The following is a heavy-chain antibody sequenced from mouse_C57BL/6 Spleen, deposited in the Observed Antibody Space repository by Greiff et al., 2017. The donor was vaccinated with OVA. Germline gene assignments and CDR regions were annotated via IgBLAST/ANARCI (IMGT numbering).Heavy chain of an antibody. CDR1: GYTFTDYY. CDR2: INPNNGGT. V-gene: IGHV1-22*01. J-gene: IGHJ1*03. CDR3: ARDLYWYFDV. Sequence: VQLKQSGPELVKPGASVKMSCKASGYTFTDYYMHWVKQSPGKSLEWIGYINPNNGGTSYNQKFKGKATLTVNQSSRTAYMELRSLTSEDSAVYYCARDLYWYFDVWGTGTTVTVSS.